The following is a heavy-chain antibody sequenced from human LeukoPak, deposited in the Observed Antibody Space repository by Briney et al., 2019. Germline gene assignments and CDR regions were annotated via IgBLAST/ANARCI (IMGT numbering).Heavy chain of an antibody. CDR2: ISASAGNT. Sequence: GGSLRLSCAASAFSFGNYAMYWVREAPGKGLESVSAISASAGNTYYANSVKGRFTISRDNSKNTLYLQMNSLRAEDTAVYYCARGSYDFWSAKVDYWGQGTLVTVSS. J-gene: IGHJ4*02. D-gene: IGHD3-3*01. CDR3: ARGSYDFWSAKVDY. CDR1: AFSFGNYA. V-gene: IGHV3-23*01.